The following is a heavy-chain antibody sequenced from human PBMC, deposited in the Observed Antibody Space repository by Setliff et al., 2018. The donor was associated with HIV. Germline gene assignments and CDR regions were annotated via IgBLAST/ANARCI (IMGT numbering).Heavy chain of an antibody. D-gene: IGHD3-10*01. CDR2: IYSSGST. CDR1: GGSISGYY. J-gene: IGHJ3*02. CDR3: GRVGFGELFGAFDI. Sequence: PSETLSLTCTVSGGSISGYYWSWIRQPPGKALEWIGYIYSSGSTNYNPSLKGRVTISEDPSKNQFSLKLSSVTAADTAMYYCGRVGFGELFGAFDIWGQGIMVTVSS. V-gene: IGHV4-59*01.